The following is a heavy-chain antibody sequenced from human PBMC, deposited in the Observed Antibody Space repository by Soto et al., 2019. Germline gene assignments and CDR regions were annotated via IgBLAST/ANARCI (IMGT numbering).Heavy chain of an antibody. CDR2: IWYDGSNK. J-gene: IGHJ4*02. CDR1: GFTFSSYG. Sequence: GGSLRLSCAASGFTFSSYGMHWVRQAPGKGLEWVAVIWYDGSNKYYADSVKGRFTISRDNSKNTLYLQMNSLRAEDTAVYYCAKEMVTGTRPYDYWGQGTLVTVSS. V-gene: IGHV3-33*06. D-gene: IGHD1-7*01. CDR3: AKEMVTGTRPYDY.